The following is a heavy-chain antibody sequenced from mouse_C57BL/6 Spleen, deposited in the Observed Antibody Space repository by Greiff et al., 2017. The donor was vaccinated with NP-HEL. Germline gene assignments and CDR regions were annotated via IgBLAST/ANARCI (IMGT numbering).Heavy chain of an antibody. CDR2: INPSSGYT. D-gene: IGHD2-1*01. V-gene: IGHV1-7*01. J-gene: IGHJ4*01. Sequence: VQLQQSGAELAKPGASVKLSCKASGYTFTSYWMHWVNQRPGQGLEWIGYINPSSGYTKYNQKFKDKATLTADKSSSTAYMQLSSLTYEDSAVYYCARSAGNYPYAMDYWGQGTSVTVSS. CDR1: GYTFTSYW. CDR3: ARSAGNYPYAMDY.